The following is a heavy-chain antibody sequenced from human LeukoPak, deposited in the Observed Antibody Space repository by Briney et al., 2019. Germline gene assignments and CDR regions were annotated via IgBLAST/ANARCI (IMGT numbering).Heavy chain of an antibody. CDR3: ARRRGGYGEGELDY. J-gene: IGHJ4*02. CDR1: GFIASNKY. V-gene: IGHV3-66*04. CDR2: IRSDGTT. D-gene: IGHD4-17*01. Sequence: PGGSLRLSCAASGFIASNKYMSSVRQAPGKGLEGVSTIRSDGTTDYADSVKGRFTISRDDSKNTLYLQMNSLRVEDTAVYSCARRRGGYGEGELDYWGQGTLVTVSS.